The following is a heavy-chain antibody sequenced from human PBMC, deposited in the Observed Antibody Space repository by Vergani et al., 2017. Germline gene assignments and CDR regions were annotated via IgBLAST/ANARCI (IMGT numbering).Heavy chain of an antibody. CDR2: ISSSSSYI. CDR1: GFTFSSYS. Sequence: EVQLLESGGNLVQPGGSLRLSCAASGFTFSSYSMNWVRQAPGKGLEWVSSISSSSSYIYYADSVKGRFTISRDNAKNSLYLQMNSLRAEDTAVYYCARAKKSDDYYYYYYMDVWGKGTTVTVSS. CDR3: ARAKKSDDYYYYYYMDV. V-gene: IGHV3-21*01. J-gene: IGHJ6*03.